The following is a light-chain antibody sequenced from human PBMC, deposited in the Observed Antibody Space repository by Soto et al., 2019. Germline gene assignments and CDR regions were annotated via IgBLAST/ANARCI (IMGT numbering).Light chain of an antibody. CDR1: ENGRSNY. CDR2: EAS. V-gene: IGKV3D-20*01. CDR3: RQCGSAPIA. J-gene: IGKJ5*01. Sequence: IVLTQAPSTLSLSPGEGASLACGALENGRSNYIVWYQQQPGLAPRLLISEASHRATRIPDRFSGSGSGRAFSVTICRVEPEDLAIYYCRQCGSAPIAVGQGARL.